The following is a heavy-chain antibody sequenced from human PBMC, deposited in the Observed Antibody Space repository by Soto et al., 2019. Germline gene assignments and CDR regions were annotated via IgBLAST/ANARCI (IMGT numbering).Heavy chain of an antibody. CDR2: IDYSGST. CDR3: ARDRGAIVRGVIGWFDP. D-gene: IGHD3-10*01. V-gene: IGHV4-31*03. Sequence: QVQLQESGPGLVKPSQTLSLTCTVSGGYISSGGYYWSWIRQHPGKGLEWIGYIDYSGSTYYNPSLKSRVSLSVNTSKNQVSLKLRSVAAGDPGVDYCARDRGAIVRGVIGWFDPWGQGNLVTGSS. CDR1: GGYISSGGYY. J-gene: IGHJ5*02.